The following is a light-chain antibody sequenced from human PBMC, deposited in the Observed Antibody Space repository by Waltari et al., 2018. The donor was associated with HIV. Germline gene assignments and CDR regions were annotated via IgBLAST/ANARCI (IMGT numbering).Light chain of an antibody. CDR3: SSYGDSLKIL. Sequence: QSALTQPPSASGSLGQSVTISCTGSSSDIGAYDFVSWFQQHPHSAPKLLLYEVSRRPSTVSDRFSGSRSGNTAVLTVAGLQPDDEATYFCSSYGDSLKILFGGGTNVTIL. CDR2: EVS. V-gene: IGLV2-8*01. CDR1: SSDIGAYDF. J-gene: IGLJ3*02.